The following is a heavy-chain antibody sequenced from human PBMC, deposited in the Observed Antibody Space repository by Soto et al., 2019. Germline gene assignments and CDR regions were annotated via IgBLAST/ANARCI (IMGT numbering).Heavy chain of an antibody. D-gene: IGHD6-25*01. CDR2: IYYSGST. J-gene: IGHJ6*02. Sequence: PSETLSLTCTVSGASMNNYYWSWIRQPPGKGLEWIAYIYYSGSTNYNPFFKSRVIVSVDTSRNQFSLKLSSLTAADTAVYYCARWHSSSGYYGMDVWGQGTTVT. CDR3: ARWHSSSGYYGMDV. CDR1: GASMNNYY. V-gene: IGHV4-59*01.